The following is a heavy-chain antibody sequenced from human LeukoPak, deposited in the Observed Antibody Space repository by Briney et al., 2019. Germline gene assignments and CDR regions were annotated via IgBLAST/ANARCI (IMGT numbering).Heavy chain of an antibody. Sequence: SEALSLTCTVAGYSISSGYYWGWTRPPPGKGREGIGSIYHSGSTYYNASLKSRVTISVDTSKNPFSLKLSSVTAADTAVYYCARDRPMIVVESSLPMDVWGKGTTVTVSS. CDR1: GYSISSGYY. CDR2: IYHSGST. CDR3: ARDRPMIVVESSLPMDV. J-gene: IGHJ6*03. D-gene: IGHD3-22*01. V-gene: IGHV4-38-2*02.